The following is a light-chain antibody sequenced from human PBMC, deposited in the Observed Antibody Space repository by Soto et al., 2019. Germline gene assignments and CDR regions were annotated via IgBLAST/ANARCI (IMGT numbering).Light chain of an antibody. Sequence: EIVMTQSPATLSVSPGERATLSCRASQRVGSDLAWYQQKPGQAPRLVIYGASNRATGIPDRFSGSGSGTDFTLTISRLEPEDFAVYYCQQYQNWPLTFGGGTKVDIK. CDR1: QRVGSD. CDR3: QQYQNWPLT. J-gene: IGKJ4*01. V-gene: IGKV3D-15*01. CDR2: GAS.